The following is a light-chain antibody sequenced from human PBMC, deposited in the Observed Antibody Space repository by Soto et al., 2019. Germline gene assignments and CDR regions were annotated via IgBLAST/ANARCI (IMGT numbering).Light chain of an antibody. CDR1: QSVSTY. CDR2: DAP. CDR3: QQRSNWPLT. Sequence: EIVLTQSPATLSFSPGERATLSCRASQSVSTYFAWYRENPGQAPRLLVYDAPNRATGIPARFSGSGSGTGFTLTINGLEPEDFAVYSCQQRSNWPLTFGGGTKVEIK. V-gene: IGKV3-11*01. J-gene: IGKJ4*01.